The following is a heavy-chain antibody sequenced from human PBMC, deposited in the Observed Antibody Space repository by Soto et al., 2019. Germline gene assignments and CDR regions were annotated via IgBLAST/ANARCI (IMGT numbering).Heavy chain of an antibody. CDR3: AQEVPGVGTWVY. V-gene: IGHV3-23*01. CDR2: ITGSGGST. D-gene: IGHD3-10*01. Sequence: EVQLLESGGGLVQPGGSLRLSCAASGFTFSSYAMSWVRQAPEKGLHWVSAITGSGGSTYYADSVKGRFTISRDNSKNTLYLQMNSLRAEDTAVYYCAQEVPGVGTWVYWGQGTLVTVSS. J-gene: IGHJ4*02. CDR1: GFTFSSYA.